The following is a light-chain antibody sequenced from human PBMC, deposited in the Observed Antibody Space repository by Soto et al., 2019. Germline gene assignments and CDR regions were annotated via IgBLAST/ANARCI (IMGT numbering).Light chain of an antibody. J-gene: IGLJ1*01. CDR1: SSNIGAGYD. CDR3: QSYDSSLSGYV. V-gene: IGLV1-40*01. CDR2: GNS. Sequence: QSVLTQPPSVSGAPGQRVTISCTGNSSNIGAGYDVHWYQQLPGTAPKLLIYGNSNRPSGVPDRFSGSKSGTSASLAITGLQADDEADYYCQSYDSSLSGYVFGTGTKLTVL.